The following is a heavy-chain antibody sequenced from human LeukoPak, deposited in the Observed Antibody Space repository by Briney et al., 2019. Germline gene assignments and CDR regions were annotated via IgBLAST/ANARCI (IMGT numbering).Heavy chain of an antibody. D-gene: IGHD6-19*01. V-gene: IGHV3-21*01. CDR2: ISSSSSYI. CDR1: GFSFSSYS. Sequence: GGSLRLSCAASGFSFSSYSMSWVRQAPGKGLEWVSSISSSSSYIYYADSVKGRFTISRDNAKTSLYLQMNSLRAEDTAVYYCAREGDQWLVRVFDYWGQGTLVTVSS. CDR3: AREGDQWLVRVFDY. J-gene: IGHJ4*02.